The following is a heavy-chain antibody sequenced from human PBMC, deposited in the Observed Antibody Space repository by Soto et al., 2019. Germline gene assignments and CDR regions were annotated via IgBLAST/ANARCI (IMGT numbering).Heavy chain of an antibody. V-gene: IGHV3-23*01. CDR2: LGRGGDT. CDR1: GFSLTSYG. J-gene: IGHJ6*02. D-gene: IGHD2-2*02. CDR3: AKDGTTAGIHFYGMDV. Sequence: GGSLRLSCEVSGFSLTSYGMNWVRQSPDKGLEWVSTLGRGGDTFYTDSVKGRFTISRDISKNTVFLQMNSLRADDTALYFCAKDGTTAGIHFYGMDVWGQETTVTVSS.